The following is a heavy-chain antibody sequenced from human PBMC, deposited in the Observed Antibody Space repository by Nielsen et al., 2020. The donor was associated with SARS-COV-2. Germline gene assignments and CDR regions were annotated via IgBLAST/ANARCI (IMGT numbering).Heavy chain of an antibody. CDR3: AKDKPATV. Sequence: GESLKISCAASGFTFSSYGMHWVRQAPGKGLEWVAVISYDGSNKYYADSVKGRFTISRDNSKNTVFLQMNSLRGEDTAVYFCAKDKPATVWGQGTTVTVSS. CDR2: ISYDGSNK. J-gene: IGHJ6*02. CDR1: GFTFSSYG. V-gene: IGHV3-30*18.